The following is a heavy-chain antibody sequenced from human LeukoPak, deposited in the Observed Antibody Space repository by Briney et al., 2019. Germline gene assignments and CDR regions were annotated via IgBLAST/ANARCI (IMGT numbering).Heavy chain of an antibody. CDR2: IGSSGGGI. CDR1: GFTFSTYT. Sequence: GGSLRLSGAASGFTFSTYTMYWVHRPPGKRLEWVSIIGSSGGGIHYADSVKGRFTISRDNSKNALYLQMNSLRVEDTAVYYCAIDPNWGTHSWGQGVLVTVSS. CDR3: AIDPNWGTHS. J-gene: IGHJ4*02. D-gene: IGHD7-27*01. V-gene: IGHV3-23*01.